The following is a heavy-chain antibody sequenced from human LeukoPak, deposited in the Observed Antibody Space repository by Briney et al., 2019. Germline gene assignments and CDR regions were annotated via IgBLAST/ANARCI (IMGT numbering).Heavy chain of an antibody. Sequence: IPSETLTLTCTVSGGSINNYYWSWIRQPPGKGLDWIGYISYSGITNHNPALKRRVTISIDASKNQFSLKLTSVTAADTAVYFCARSGSITVSVSLPYWGQGTLVTASS. CDR1: GGSINNYY. CDR2: ISYSGIT. CDR3: ARSGSITVSVSLPY. D-gene: IGHD6-19*01. J-gene: IGHJ4*02. V-gene: IGHV4-59*01.